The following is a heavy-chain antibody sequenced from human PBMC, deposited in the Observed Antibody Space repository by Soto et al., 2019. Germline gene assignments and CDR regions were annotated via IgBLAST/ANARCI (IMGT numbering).Heavy chain of an antibody. J-gene: IGHJ4*02. CDR2: IHDSGST. Sequence: QVQLQESGPGLVKPSQTLSLTCTVSGGSISSGASYWSWIRQHPGKGLEWIGYIHDSGSTYYNPSPRSRVTRSVDTSKTQLSLKLSSVTAADTAVYYCARGGPAAGRPFDYWGQGTLVTVSS. CDR3: ARGGPAAGRPFDY. CDR1: GGSISSGASY. V-gene: IGHV4-31*03. D-gene: IGHD6-13*01.